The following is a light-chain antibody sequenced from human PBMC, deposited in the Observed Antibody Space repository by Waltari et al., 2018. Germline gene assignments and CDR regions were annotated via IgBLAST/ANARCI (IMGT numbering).Light chain of an antibody. CDR3: QQYNNWPMT. CDR1: QSVSSN. V-gene: IGKV3-15*01. CDR2: GAS. Sequence: EIVMTQSPATLSVSPGERATLSCQASQSVSSNLAWYQQQPGQAPRLLIYGASPRATGIPARFSGSGAGTDFTLTISSLQSEDFAVYYCQQYNNWPMTFGQGTKVEIK. J-gene: IGKJ1*01.